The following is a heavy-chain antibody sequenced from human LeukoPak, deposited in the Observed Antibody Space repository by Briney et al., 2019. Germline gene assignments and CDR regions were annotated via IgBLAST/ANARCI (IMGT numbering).Heavy chain of an antibody. CDR3: ARELVSSGTGYFDL. CDR2: ITGSSTWT. D-gene: IGHD3-10*01. CDR1: GFTFGNFG. V-gene: IGHV3-23*01. Sequence: PGGSLRLSCEASGFTFGNFGMTWVRQAPGKGLQWVSGITGSSTWTYYAASVKGRFTLSRDNSQNTLHLQMNSLRADDTAVYYCARELVSSGTGYFDLWGRGTLVTVSS. J-gene: IGHJ2*01.